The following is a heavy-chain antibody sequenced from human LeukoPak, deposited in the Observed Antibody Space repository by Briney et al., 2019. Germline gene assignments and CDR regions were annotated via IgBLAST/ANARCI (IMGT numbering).Heavy chain of an antibody. CDR2: ISGSGGST. J-gene: IGHJ4*02. V-gene: IGHV3-23*01. Sequence: GGSLRLSCAASGFTFSSYAMNWVRQAPGKGLEWVSGISGSGGSTYYADSVKGRFTISRDNSKNTLYLQMNSLKTEDTAVYYCTIGYCSGGSCYGYYFDYWGQGTLVTVSS. CDR3: TIGYCSGGSCYGYYFDY. CDR1: GFTFSSYA. D-gene: IGHD2-15*01.